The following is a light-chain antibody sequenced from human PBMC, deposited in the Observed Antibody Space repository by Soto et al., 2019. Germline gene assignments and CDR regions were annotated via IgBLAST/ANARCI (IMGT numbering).Light chain of an antibody. CDR1: SXDIGRYNY. V-gene: IGLV2-14*01. Sequence: QSALTQPASVSGSPGQSITISCTGTSXDIGRYNYVSWYQHHPGKAPKLIIYEVIDRPSGVSNRFSGSKSGNTASLTISGLQTEDEADYYCSSHTTSSTLFYVFGTGTKVTVL. CDR2: EVI. J-gene: IGLJ1*01. CDR3: SSHTTSSTLFYV.